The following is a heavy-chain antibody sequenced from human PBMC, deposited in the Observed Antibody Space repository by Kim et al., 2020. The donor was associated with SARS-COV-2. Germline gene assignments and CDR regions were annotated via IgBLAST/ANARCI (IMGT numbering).Heavy chain of an antibody. J-gene: IGHJ3*02. D-gene: IGHD6-13*01. Sequence: YNPPLKSRVTISVDKSKNQFSLKLSSVTAADTAVYYCARDIAADPAFDIWGQGTMVTVSS. V-gene: IGHV4-4*02. CDR3: ARDIAADPAFDI.